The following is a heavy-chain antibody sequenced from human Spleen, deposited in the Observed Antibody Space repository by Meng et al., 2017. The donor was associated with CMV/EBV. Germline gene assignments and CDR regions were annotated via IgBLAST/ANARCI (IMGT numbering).Heavy chain of an antibody. Sequence: GGSLRLSCAASGFIFSNYEMHWVRQAPGKGLEWVASIRYDESNKYYADSVRGRFTISRENSKNTLYLQMNNLRTEDTALYYCATRDRELTALSGLYYYYAMDVWGQGTLVTVSS. V-gene: IGHV3-30*02. CDR2: IRYDESNK. CDR3: ATRDRELTALSGLYYYYAMDV. J-gene: IGHJ6*02. D-gene: IGHD2-15*01. CDR1: GFIFSNYE.